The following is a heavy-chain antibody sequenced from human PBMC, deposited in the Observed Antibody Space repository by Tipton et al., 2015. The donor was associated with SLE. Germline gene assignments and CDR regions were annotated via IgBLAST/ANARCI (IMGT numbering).Heavy chain of an antibody. CDR1: SGSISSAGYY. Sequence: TLSLTCTVSSGSISSAGYYWSWIRQHPGKGLEWIGYVYSGGTTYYNPSLKGRLTISLDTPEKQFSLKLSSVTSADTAVYYCARDQFWSGYYCYYYYMDVWGKGTTVTVSS. CDR3: ARDQFWSGYYCYYYYMDV. V-gene: IGHV4-31*03. CDR2: VYSGGTT. D-gene: IGHD3-3*01. J-gene: IGHJ6*03.